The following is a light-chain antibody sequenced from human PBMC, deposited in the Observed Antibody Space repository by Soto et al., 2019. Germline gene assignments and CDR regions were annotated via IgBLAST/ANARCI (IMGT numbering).Light chain of an antibody. CDR1: QSIRSGR. Sequence: EIVLTQSPDTLTLSPGERATLSCRASQSIRSGRLAWYQQKPGQAPRLVIFDASNRASGTPERFTGSGSGTDVTLTIARLESEDFAVYYCQEYHGSPVTFGLGTRLEIK. V-gene: IGKV3-20*01. J-gene: IGKJ5*01. CDR3: QEYHGSPVT. CDR2: DAS.